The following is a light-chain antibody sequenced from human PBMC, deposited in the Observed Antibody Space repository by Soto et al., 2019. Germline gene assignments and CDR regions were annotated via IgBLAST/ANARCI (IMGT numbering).Light chain of an antibody. V-gene: IGKV3-15*01. J-gene: IGKJ3*01. Sequence: EMVMTQPQAPLPVSPGERVTFSSRPSESGPGTLAGYQKKPAQGPGLLIYYASTGATGVPDRFTGSGSGTEFTLTISSLQSEDSGVYHCQHYNNWPPTFGPGTKVEIK. CDR1: ESGPGT. CDR3: QHYNNWPPT. CDR2: YAS.